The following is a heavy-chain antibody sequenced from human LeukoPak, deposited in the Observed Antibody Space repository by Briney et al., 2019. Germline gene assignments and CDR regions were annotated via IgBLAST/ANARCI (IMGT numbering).Heavy chain of an antibody. CDR1: GYSVSSYRVA. J-gene: IGHJ3*02. Sequence: SQTVSLTCAISGYSVSSYRVAWDWLRQSPSRGLDSMGRTYYRSKWYNDYAVSVKSRVTINPDTSKNQFSLEVNSVTPEDTAVYYCARKLSGALDIWGQGTMVTVSS. D-gene: IGHD2/OR15-2a*01. V-gene: IGHV6-1*01. CDR2: TYYRSKWYN. CDR3: ARKLSGALDI.